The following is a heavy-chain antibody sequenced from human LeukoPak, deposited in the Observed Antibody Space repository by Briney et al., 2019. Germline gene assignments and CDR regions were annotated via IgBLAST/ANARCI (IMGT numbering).Heavy chain of an antibody. J-gene: IGHJ4*02. CDR3: AKGYCSSTSCYAPIPY. D-gene: IGHD2-2*01. Sequence: PGGSLRLSCAASGFTFSSYAMSWVRQAPGKGLEWVSAISGSGGSTYYADSVKGRFTISGDNSKNTLYLQMNSLRAEDTAVYYCAKGYCSSTSCYAPIPYWGQGTLVTVSS. CDR1: GFTFSSYA. CDR2: ISGSGGST. V-gene: IGHV3-23*01.